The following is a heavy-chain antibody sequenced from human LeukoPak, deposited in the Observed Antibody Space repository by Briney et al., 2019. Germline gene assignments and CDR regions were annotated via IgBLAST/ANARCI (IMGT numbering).Heavy chain of an antibody. J-gene: IGHJ4*02. CDR2: MNPNSGNT. CDR1: GYTFTSYD. V-gene: IGHV1-8*01. CDR3: TRSVRNGHIDY. D-gene: IGHD2-21*01. Sequence: ASVKVSCKASGYTFTSYDINWVRQATGQGLEWMGWMNPNSGNTGYAQKFQGRVTMTRSTSISTAYMELSSLRFEDTAVYYCTRSVRNGHIDYWGQGTLVTVSS.